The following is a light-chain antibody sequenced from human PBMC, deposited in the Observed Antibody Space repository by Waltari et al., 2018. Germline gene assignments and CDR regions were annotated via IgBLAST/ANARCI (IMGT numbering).Light chain of an antibody. CDR1: SSDVGAYNY. CDR3: CSYAGSYTV. CDR2: DVT. V-gene: IGLV2-11*01. J-gene: IGLJ3*02. Sequence: QSALTQPRSVSGSPGQSVTISCTGTSSDVGAYNYVSWYQQHPGKAPHLMIYDVTKRPSGVPDRFSGSKSGNTASLTISGLQAEDEGDYYCCSYAGSYTVFGGGTKLTVL.